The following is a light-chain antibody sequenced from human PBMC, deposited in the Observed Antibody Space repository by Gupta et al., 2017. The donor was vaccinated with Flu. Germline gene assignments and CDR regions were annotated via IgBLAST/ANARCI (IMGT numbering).Light chain of an antibody. Sequence: PSSLSASVGDRVTIACRASQSISIYLNWYQQKPGKAPNLLIYNASSLQSGVPSKFSGGGSGTDFALTISSLQPEDFATYYCQQTDSTSWTFGQGTKVEIK. CDR3: QQTDSTSWT. J-gene: IGKJ1*01. CDR2: NAS. V-gene: IGKV1-39*01. CDR1: QSISIY.